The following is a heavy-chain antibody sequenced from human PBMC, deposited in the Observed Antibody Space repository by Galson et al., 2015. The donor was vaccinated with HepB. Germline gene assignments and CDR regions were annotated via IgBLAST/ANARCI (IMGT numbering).Heavy chain of an antibody. Sequence: SLRLSCAASGFTFSSYSMNWVRRAPGKGLEWVSYISSTSSTIYYADSVKGRFTISRDNAKNSLYLQMNSLRDEDTAVYYCARVRTPMIAFDGFGYWGQGTLVTVSS. V-gene: IGHV3-48*02. D-gene: IGHD3-22*01. J-gene: IGHJ4*02. CDR2: ISSTSSTI. CDR1: GFTFSSYS. CDR3: ARVRTPMIAFDGFGY.